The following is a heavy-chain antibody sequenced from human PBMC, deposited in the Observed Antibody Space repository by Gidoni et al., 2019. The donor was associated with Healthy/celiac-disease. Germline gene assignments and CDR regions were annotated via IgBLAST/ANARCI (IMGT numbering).Heavy chain of an antibody. D-gene: IGHD2-8*01. J-gene: IGHJ6*02. CDR3: ASPLGYCTNGVCSKYYYYYGMDV. V-gene: IGHV1-2*02. Sequence: QVQLVQSGAEVKKPGASVKVSCKASGYTFTGYYMHWVRQAPGQGLEWMGWINPNSGGTNYAQKFQGRVTMTRDTSISTAYMELSRLRSDDTAVYYCASPLGYCTNGVCSKYYYYYGMDVWGQGTTVTVSS. CDR1: GYTFTGYY. CDR2: INPNSGGT.